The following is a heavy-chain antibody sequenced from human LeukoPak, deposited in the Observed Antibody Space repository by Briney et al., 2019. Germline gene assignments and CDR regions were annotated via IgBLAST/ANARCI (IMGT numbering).Heavy chain of an antibody. D-gene: IGHD3-22*01. CDR1: GGSISSGDYY. V-gene: IGHV4-30-4*08. Sequence: SETLSLTCTVSGGSISSGDYYWSWTRQPPGKGLEWIGYIYYSGSTYYNPSLKSRVTISVDTSKNQFSLKLSSVTAADTAVYYCARAHYPYDSSGYYSQLPLDYWGQGTLVTVSS. CDR3: ARAHYPYDSSGYYSQLPLDY. CDR2: IYYSGST. J-gene: IGHJ4*02.